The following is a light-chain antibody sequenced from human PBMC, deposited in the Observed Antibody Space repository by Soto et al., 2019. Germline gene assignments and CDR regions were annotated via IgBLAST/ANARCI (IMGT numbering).Light chain of an antibody. CDR3: ASYTSSTTFV. Sequence: QSVLTQPASVSGSPGQSITISCTGTSSDVGGYNYVSWYQHHPGKAPKLIIYGVSNRPSGVSNRFSGSRSGNTASLSLTISGLQAEDEADYYCASYTSSTTFVFGTGTKVTVL. CDR1: SSDVGGYNY. J-gene: IGLJ1*01. V-gene: IGLV2-14*01. CDR2: GVS.